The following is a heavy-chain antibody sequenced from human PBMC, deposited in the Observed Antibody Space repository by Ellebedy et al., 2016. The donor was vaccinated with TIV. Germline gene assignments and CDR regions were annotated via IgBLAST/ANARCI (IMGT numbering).Heavy chain of an antibody. V-gene: IGHV3-48*02. CDR2: ISSSSSTI. Sequence: GGSLRLSXAASGFTFSSYSMNWVRQAPGKGLEWVSYISSSSSTIYYADSVKGRFTISRDNAKNSLYLQMNSLRDEDTARYYCVRDGAPYYGEFANWGQGTLVTVSS. J-gene: IGHJ4*02. CDR1: GFTFSSYS. CDR3: VRDGAPYYGEFAN. D-gene: IGHD4-17*01.